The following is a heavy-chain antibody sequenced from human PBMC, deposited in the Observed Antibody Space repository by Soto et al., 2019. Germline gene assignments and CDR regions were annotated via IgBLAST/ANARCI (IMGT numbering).Heavy chain of an antibody. CDR2: ISGSGGST. D-gene: IGHD3-22*01. V-gene: IGHV3-23*01. J-gene: IGHJ4*02. Sequence: GGSLRLSCAASGFTFSSYAVSWVRQAPGKGLEWVSAISGSGGSTYYADSVKGRFTISRDNSKNTLYLQMNSLRAEDTAVYYCAKFWSSSGHRADYWGQGTLVTVSS. CDR3: AKFWSSSGHRADY. CDR1: GFTFSSYA.